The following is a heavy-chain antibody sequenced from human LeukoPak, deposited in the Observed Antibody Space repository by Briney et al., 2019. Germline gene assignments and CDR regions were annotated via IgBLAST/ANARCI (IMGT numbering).Heavy chain of an antibody. V-gene: IGHV3-48*03. CDR2: ISSSGSTT. J-gene: IGHJ4*02. CDR1: GFSFSVHA. D-gene: IGHD2-15*01. CDR3: ARGYCSGGSCYFDY. Sequence: GGSLRLSCAASGFSFSVHAMSWVRQAPGKGLEWVSYISSSGSTTYYADSVKGRFTISRDNAKNSLYLQMNSLRAEDTAVYYCARGYCSGGSCYFDYWGQGTLVTVSS.